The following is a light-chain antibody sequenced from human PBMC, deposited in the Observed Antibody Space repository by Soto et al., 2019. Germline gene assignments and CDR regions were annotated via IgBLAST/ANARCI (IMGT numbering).Light chain of an antibody. V-gene: IGLV1-51*01. CDR1: SSNIGNNY. CDR3: GTWDSSLSAGV. J-gene: IGLJ2*01. Sequence: QSVLTQPPSVSAAPGQKVTISCSGSSSNIGNNYVSWYQPLPGTAPKLLIYDNNNRPSGIPDRFSGSKSGTSATLGITGLQTGDEADYYCGTWDSSLSAGVFGGGTKVTVL. CDR2: DNN.